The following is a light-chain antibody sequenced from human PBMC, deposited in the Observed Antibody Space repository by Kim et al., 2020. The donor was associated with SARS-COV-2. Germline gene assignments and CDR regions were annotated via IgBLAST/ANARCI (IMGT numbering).Light chain of an antibody. Sequence: PGDRATLSCSDSQSVISNYLAWYQQKPCPAPRLLIYITSTRPSHIPDRSSGMGSGTDFTLTIGQLQPEDFAVLYVQQYGSRPSTFGQGTPLE. CDR3: QQYGSRPST. J-gene: IGKJ5*01. CDR1: QSVISNY. CDR2: ITS. V-gene: IGKV3-20*01.